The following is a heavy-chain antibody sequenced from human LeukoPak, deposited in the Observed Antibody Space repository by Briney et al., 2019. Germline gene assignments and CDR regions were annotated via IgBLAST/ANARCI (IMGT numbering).Heavy chain of an antibody. CDR1: GGSVSSGSYY. CDR2: IYYSGST. J-gene: IGHJ4*02. Sequence: PSETLSLTCTVSGGSVSSGSYYWSWIRQPPGKGLEWIGYIYYSGSTNYNPSLKSRVTISVDTSKNQFSLKLSSVTAADTAVYYCARGRAVAGPFDYWGQGTLVTVSS. V-gene: IGHV4-61*01. CDR3: ARGRAVAGPFDY. D-gene: IGHD6-19*01.